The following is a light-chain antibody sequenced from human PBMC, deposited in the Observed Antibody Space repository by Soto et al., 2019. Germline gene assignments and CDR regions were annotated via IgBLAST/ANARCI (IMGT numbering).Light chain of an antibody. Sequence: EIVLTQSPGTLSLSPGESATLSCRASQSVRSSYLAWYQQKPGQTPRLLIYGASSRATGTPDRFSGSGSGTDFTLTISRLEPEDFAVYYCQQYGSSPTFGQGTKVDIK. J-gene: IGKJ1*01. CDR1: QSVRSSY. V-gene: IGKV3-20*01. CDR3: QQYGSSPT. CDR2: GAS.